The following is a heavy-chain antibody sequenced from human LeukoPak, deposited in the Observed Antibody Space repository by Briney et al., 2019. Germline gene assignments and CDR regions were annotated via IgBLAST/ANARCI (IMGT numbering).Heavy chain of an antibody. Sequence: GGSLRLSCAASGFTFSSYEMNLVRQAPGKGLEWISYISSSGTTKYYADSVKGRFTISRDNDKNSLYLQMNSLRAEDTAVYYCARDPAVSYDYVWGSFAGYWGQGTLVTVSS. CDR3: ARDPAVSYDYVWGSFAGY. CDR1: GFTFSSYE. D-gene: IGHD3-16*01. V-gene: IGHV3-48*03. J-gene: IGHJ4*02. CDR2: ISSSGTTK.